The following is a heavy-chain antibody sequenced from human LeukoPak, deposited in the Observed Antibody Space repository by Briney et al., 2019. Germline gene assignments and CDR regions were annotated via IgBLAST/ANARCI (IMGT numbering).Heavy chain of an antibody. CDR1: GYTFTSYG. J-gene: IGHJ3*02. V-gene: IGHV1-18*01. Sequence: ASVKVSCKASGYTFTSYGISWVRQAPGQGLECMGWISAYNGNTNYAQKLQGRVTITADKSTSTAYMELSSLRSEDTAVYYCASIDSSGYDAFDIWGQGTMVTVSS. CDR2: ISAYNGNT. D-gene: IGHD3-22*01. CDR3: ASIDSSGYDAFDI.